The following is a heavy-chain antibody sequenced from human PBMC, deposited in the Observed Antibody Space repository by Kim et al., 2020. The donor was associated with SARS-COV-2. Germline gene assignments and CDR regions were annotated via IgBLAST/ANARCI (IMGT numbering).Heavy chain of an antibody. CDR1: GFTFDDYA. CDR2: ISWNSGSI. V-gene: IGHV3-9*01. Sequence: GGSLRLSCAASGFTFDDYAMHWVRQAPGKGLEWVSGISWNSGSIGYADSVKGRFTISRDNAKNSLYLQMNSLRAEDTALYYCAKYGEGRLAFDYWGQGTL. D-gene: IGHD3-10*01. CDR3: AKYGEGRLAFDY. J-gene: IGHJ4*02.